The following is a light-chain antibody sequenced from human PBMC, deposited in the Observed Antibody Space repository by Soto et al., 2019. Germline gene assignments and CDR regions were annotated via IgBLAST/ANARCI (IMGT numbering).Light chain of an antibody. Sequence: QSALTQPASVSGSPGQSIAISCTGTSSDVGGYNYVSWYQQHPGTAPKLMIYDVSDRPSGVSNRFSASKSGNTASLTISGLQAEDEADYYCSSYTTSSTLVFGGGTKLTVL. V-gene: IGLV2-14*01. J-gene: IGLJ2*01. CDR1: SSDVGGYNY. CDR2: DVS. CDR3: SSYTTSSTLV.